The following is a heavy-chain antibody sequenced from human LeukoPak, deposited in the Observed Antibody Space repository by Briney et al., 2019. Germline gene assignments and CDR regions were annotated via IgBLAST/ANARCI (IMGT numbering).Heavy chain of an antibody. Sequence: GRSLRLSCDVSGFTFSDACMNWVRNAPGKGLEWVGRMKSRGSGRTTDYAAPVKGRFTISRDDSKNTLFLQMSSLQAEDTAVYYCAGDWTYYFDMAVWGQGTTVTVSS. CDR1: GFTFSDAC. J-gene: IGHJ6*02. CDR2: MKSRGSGRTT. CDR3: AGDWTYYFDMAV. V-gene: IGHV3-15*01. D-gene: IGHD3-10*01.